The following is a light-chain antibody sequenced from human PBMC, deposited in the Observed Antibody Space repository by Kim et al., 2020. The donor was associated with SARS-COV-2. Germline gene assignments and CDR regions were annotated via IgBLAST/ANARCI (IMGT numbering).Light chain of an antibody. J-gene: IGLJ2*01. Sequence: ELTQPPSASGTPGQRVTISCSGSRSNIGTNPVNWYQQLPRTAPKLLIYSNYQRPSGVPERISGSKSGTSASLAISGFQSEDEADYYCAAWDDSLNGPVFGGGTQLTVL. V-gene: IGLV1-44*01. CDR3: AAWDDSLNGPV. CDR2: SNY. CDR1: RSNIGTNP.